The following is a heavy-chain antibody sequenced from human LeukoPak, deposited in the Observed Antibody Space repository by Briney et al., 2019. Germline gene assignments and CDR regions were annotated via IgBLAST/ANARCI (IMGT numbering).Heavy chain of an antibody. Sequence: PGGSLRLSCAASGFTFSNHWMAWVRQTPGRGPEWVANIDEDGDVKSYAESVKGRLSVSRDNGRTSLYLQMNSLRAEDTAIYYCAGHVPRGRSDFDCWGQGVLVTVS. D-gene: IGHD5-12*01. CDR2: IDEDGDVK. CDR3: AGHVPRGRSDFDC. V-gene: IGHV3-7*01. CDR1: GFTFSNHW. J-gene: IGHJ4*02.